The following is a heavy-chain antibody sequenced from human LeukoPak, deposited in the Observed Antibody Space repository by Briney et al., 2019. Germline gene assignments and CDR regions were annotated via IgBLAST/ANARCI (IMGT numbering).Heavy chain of an antibody. J-gene: IGHJ4*02. CDR1: GFPFSFYE. D-gene: IGHD6-19*01. V-gene: IGHV3-48*03. Sequence: PGGSLRLPCVVSGFPFSFYELNWVRQAPGKGLEWVSNIGASSTPKYYADSVKGRFSISRDNAKSSLYLQMNSLRVEDTAVYYCALLAVASDFDYWGQGALVTVSS. CDR2: IGASSTPK. CDR3: ALLAVASDFDY.